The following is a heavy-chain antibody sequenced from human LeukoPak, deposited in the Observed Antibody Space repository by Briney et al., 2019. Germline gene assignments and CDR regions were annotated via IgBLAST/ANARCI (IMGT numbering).Heavy chain of an antibody. J-gene: IGHJ4*02. D-gene: IGHD2-2*01. CDR3: ARWYCTSTSCYYDY. CDR1: GFTVSTNY. V-gene: IGHV3-53*01. Sequence: GGSLRLSCAASGFTVSTNYMSWVRQAPGKGLEWVSIIYNIGTTYYTDSVKGRFTISRDNSKNTLYLQMNSLRAEDTAVYYCARWYCTSTSCYYDYWGQGTLVTVSS. CDR2: IYNIGTT.